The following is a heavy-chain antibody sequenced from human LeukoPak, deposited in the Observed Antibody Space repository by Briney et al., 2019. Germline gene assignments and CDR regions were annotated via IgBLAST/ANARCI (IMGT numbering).Heavy chain of an antibody. CDR3: ARASDSSGWYDWFDP. V-gene: IGHV4-39*07. D-gene: IGHD6-19*01. CDR1: GGSISSSNYY. CDR2: IYYSGST. Sequence: PSETLSLTCTVSGGSISSSNYYWGWIRQPPGKGLEWIGNIYYSGSTYYNPSLRSRVTISVDTSKNQFSLKLSSVTAADTAVYYCARASDSSGWYDWFDPWGQGTLDTVSS. J-gene: IGHJ5*02.